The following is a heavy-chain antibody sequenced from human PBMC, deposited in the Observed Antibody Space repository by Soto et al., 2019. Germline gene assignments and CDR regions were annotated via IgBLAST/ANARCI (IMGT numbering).Heavy chain of an antibody. D-gene: IGHD2-21*01. J-gene: IGHJ4*02. V-gene: IGHV3-48*02. CDR1: GFIFSDHS. Sequence: EVQLVASGGDLVHPGGSLRLSCAASGFIFSDHSMNWVRQAPGKGLEWISYINTRGVIYYADSVKGRFTITRDNAKFALYLQMNSLRDEDTAIYYCVRDAGGDSGSHFPDYWGQGTLVSVSS. CDR2: INTRGVI. CDR3: VRDAGGDSGSHFPDY.